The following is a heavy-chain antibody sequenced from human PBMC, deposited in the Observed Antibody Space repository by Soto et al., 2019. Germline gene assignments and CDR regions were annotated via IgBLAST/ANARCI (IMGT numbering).Heavy chain of an antibody. CDR1: GYTFTSYG. D-gene: IGHD2-2*02. CDR3: ASGYCSSTSCYRGLHNYYYYYGMDV. CDR2: ISAYNGNT. J-gene: IGHJ6*02. Sequence: ASVKVSCKASGYTFTSYGISWVRQAPGQGLEWMGWISAYNGNTNCAQKLQGRVTMTADTSTSTAYMELRSLRSDDTAVDYCASGYCSSTSCYRGLHNYYYYYGMDVWGQGTTVTVSS. V-gene: IGHV1-18*04.